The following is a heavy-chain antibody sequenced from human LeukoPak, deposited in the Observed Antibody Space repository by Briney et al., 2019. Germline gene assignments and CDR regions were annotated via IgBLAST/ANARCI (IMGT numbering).Heavy chain of an antibody. V-gene: IGHV4-4*07. D-gene: IGHD2-2*02. CDR1: GGSISSYY. J-gene: IGHJ6*02. CDR3: ARDGVVVPAAIPDSVYYYYYGMDV. CDR2: IYTSGST. Sequence: SETLSLTCTVSGGSISSYYWSWIRQPAGKGLEWIGRIYTSGSTNYNPSLKSRVTMSVDTSKNQFSLKLSSVTAADTAVYYCARDGVVVPAAIPDSVYYYYYGMDVWGQGTTVTVSS.